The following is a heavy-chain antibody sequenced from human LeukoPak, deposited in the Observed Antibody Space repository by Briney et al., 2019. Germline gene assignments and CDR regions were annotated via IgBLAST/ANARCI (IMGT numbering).Heavy chain of an antibody. CDR2: ITAYNGNR. CDR3: ARLKYDIVTVYYIPHAFDI. CDR1: GYSFITYG. J-gene: IGHJ3*02. Sequence: GASVKVSCKTSGYSFITYGISWVRQAPGQGLEWMGWITAYNGNRKYAQKVQDRVTMTTDTSTSTAYMELRSLRADDTAVYYCARLKYDIVTVYYIPHAFDIWGQGTMVTVSS. V-gene: IGHV1-18*01. D-gene: IGHD3-9*01.